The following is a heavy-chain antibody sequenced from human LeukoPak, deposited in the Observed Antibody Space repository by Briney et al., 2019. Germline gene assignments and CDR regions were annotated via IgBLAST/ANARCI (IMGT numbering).Heavy chain of an antibody. J-gene: IGHJ6*03. D-gene: IGHD5-12*01. CDR3: ARVASGYDFSGHYYYYYMDV. CDR2: IKQDGSEK. V-gene: IGHV3-7*01. CDR1: GFTFSSYW. Sequence: GGSLRLSCAASGFTFSSYWMSWVRQAPGKGLDWVANIKQDGSEKYYVDSVKGRFTISRDNAKNSLYLQMNSLRAEDTAVYYCARVASGYDFSGHYYYYYMDVWGKGTTVTVSS.